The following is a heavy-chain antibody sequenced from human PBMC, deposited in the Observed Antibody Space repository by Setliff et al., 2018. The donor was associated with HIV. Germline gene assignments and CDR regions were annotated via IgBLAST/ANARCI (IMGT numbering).Heavy chain of an antibody. CDR2: INHSGST. J-gene: IGHJ5*02. Sequence: PSETLSLTCAVYGGSFSGYYWSWIRQPPGKGLEWIGEINHSGSTNYNPSLKSRVTISVDTSKNQFSLKLSSVTAADTAVYYCARGNDRNGYYSNWFDPWGQGTLVTVSS. CDR3: ARGNDRNGYYSNWFDP. V-gene: IGHV4-34*01. CDR1: GGSFSGYY. D-gene: IGHD3-22*01.